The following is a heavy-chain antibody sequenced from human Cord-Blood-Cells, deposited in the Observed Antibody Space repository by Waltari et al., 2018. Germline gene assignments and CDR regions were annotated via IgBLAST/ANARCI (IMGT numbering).Heavy chain of an antibody. CDR1: GFTFSSYS. Sequence: EVQLVESGGGLVKPGGSLRLSCAASGFTFSSYSMNWVRQAPGKGLEWVSSISSSSSSIYYAASVKGRFTIARDNAKNSLYLQMNSLRAEDTAVYYCARSPYDSSGYYYYFDYWGQGTLVTVSS. CDR3: ARSPYDSSGYYYYFDY. V-gene: IGHV3-21*01. J-gene: IGHJ4*02. D-gene: IGHD3-22*01. CDR2: ISSSSSSI.